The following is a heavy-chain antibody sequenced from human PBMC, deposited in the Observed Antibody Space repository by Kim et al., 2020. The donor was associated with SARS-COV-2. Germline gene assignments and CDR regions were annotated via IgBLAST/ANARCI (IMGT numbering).Heavy chain of an antibody. V-gene: IGHV5-10-1*01. J-gene: IGHJ4*02. CDR3: ARHFSGSYDFDY. Sequence: NYSPSFQGHVTISADKSISTAYLQWSSLKASDTAMYYCARHFSGSYDFDYWGQGTLVTVSS. D-gene: IGHD1-26*01.